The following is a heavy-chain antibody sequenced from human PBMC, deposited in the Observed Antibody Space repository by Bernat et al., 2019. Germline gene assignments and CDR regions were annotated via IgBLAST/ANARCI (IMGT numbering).Heavy chain of an antibody. CDR2: IKQDGSEK. V-gene: IGHV3-7*03. CDR1: GFTFSSYW. D-gene: IGHD3-10*01. CDR3: ARALPQRVLIWFRESSVMDV. Sequence: EVQLVESGGGLVQPGGSLRLSCASSGFTFSSYWMSWVRQAPGKGLEWVANIKQDGSEKYYVDSVKGRLTISRDNAKNSLYLQMNGLRAEDTAVYYCARALPQRVLIWFRESSVMDVWGKGTTVTVSS. J-gene: IGHJ6*04.